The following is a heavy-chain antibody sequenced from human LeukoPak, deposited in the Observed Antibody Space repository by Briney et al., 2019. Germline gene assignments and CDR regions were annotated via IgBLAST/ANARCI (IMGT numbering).Heavy chain of an antibody. D-gene: IGHD5-12*01. CDR2: IYYSGST. Sequence: PSETLSLTCTVSGGSISSYYWSWIRQPPGKGLEWIGYIYYSGSTNYNPSLKSRVTISVDTSKNQFSLKLSSVTAADTAVYYCARDRGYSGYDFDYWGQGTLVTVSS. CDR1: GGSISSYY. J-gene: IGHJ4*02. V-gene: IGHV4-59*01. CDR3: ARDRGYSGYDFDY.